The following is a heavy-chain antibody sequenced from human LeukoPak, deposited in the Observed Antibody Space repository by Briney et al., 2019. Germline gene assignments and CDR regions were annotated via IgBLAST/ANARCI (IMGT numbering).Heavy chain of an antibody. D-gene: IGHD3-10*01. CDR1: GGSFSGYY. CDR2: INHSGST. J-gene: IGHJ4*02. V-gene: IGHV4-34*01. Sequence: SETLSLTCAVYGGSFSGYYWSWIRQPPGKGLEWIGEINHSGSTNYNPSLKSRVTISVDTSKNQFSLKLSSVTAADTAVYYCARLAPVSGSGSSLLDYWGQGTLVTVSS. CDR3: ARLAPVSGSGSSLLDY.